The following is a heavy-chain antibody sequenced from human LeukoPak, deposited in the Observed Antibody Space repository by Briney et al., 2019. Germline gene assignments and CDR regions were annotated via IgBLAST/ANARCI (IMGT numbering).Heavy chain of an antibody. V-gene: IGHV4-39*01. D-gene: IGHD2-15*01. Sequence: SETLSLTCTVSGGSITSFSYFWGWIRQPPVKGLEWIGSISYSGSTYYNPSLKSRVTISVDTSKNQFSLKLTSVTAADTAVYYCARPSTLNCSGGPCSYYFDYWGQGTLVTASS. CDR2: ISYSGST. CDR3: ARPSTLNCSGGPCSYYFDY. J-gene: IGHJ4*02. CDR1: GGSITSFSYF.